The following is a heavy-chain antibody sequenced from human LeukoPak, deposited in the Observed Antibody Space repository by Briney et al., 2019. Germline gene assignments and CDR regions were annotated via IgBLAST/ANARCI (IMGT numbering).Heavy chain of an antibody. CDR1: GGSISSYY. Sequence: SETLSLTCTVSGGSISSYYWGWIRQPPGKGLEWIGSIYYSGSTYYNPSLKSRVTISVDTSKNQFSLKLSSVTAADTAVYYCASLPLGGSWYYFDYWGQGTLVTVSS. D-gene: IGHD1-26*01. J-gene: IGHJ4*02. CDR3: ASLPLGGSWYYFDY. V-gene: IGHV4-39*01. CDR2: IYYSGST.